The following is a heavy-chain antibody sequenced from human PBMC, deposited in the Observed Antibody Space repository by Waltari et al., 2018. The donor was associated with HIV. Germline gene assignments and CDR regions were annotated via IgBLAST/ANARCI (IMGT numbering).Heavy chain of an antibody. V-gene: IGHV3-21*01. CDR2: ISSSSSYI. CDR3: ARFDYDSKVDY. Sequence: EVQLVESGGGLVKPGGSLRPSCAASGFTFSSYSMNWVRQAPGKGLEWVSSISSSSSYIYYADSVKGRFTISRDNAKNSLYLQMNSLRAEDTAVYYCARFDYDSKVDYWGQGTLVTVSS. CDR1: GFTFSSYS. J-gene: IGHJ4*02. D-gene: IGHD3-22*01.